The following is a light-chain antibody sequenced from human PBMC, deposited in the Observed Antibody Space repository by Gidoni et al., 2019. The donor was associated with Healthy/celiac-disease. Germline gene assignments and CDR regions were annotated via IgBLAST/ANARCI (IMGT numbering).Light chain of an antibody. CDR2: AAS. J-gene: IGKJ5*01. CDR1: QGISSY. V-gene: IGKV1-9*01. CDR3: QQLNSYPPIT. Sequence: IQLTQSPSSLSASVGDRVTITCRASQGISSYLACYQQKPGNDPKLLIYAASTLPSWVPSRLSGSGAGTDFSITISSLLPEDFDTYYCQQLNSYPPITFXQXTRLEIK.